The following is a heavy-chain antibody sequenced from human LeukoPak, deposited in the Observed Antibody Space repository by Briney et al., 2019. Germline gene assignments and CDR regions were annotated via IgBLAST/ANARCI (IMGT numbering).Heavy chain of an antibody. CDR1: GGSFSGYY. CDR3: ARETYYDFWSGYYTGAFDI. Sequence: SETLSLTCAVYGGSFSGYYWSWIRQPPGKGLEWIGEINHSGSTNYNPSLKSRVTISVDTSKNQFSLKLSSVTAADTAVYYCARETYYDFWSGYYTGAFDIWGQGTMVTVSS. V-gene: IGHV4-34*01. J-gene: IGHJ3*02. CDR2: INHSGST. D-gene: IGHD3-3*01.